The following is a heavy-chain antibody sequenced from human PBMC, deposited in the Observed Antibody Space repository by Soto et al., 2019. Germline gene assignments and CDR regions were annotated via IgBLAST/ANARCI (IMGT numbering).Heavy chain of an antibody. CDR2: IYYSGST. V-gene: IGHV4-30-4*01. CDR3: ATSTVFLHNADYYYGMDV. Sequence: QVQLQESGPGLVKPSQTLSLTCTVSGGSISSGDYYWSWIRQPPGKGLEWIGYIYYSGSTYYNPSLKSRLTISVATSKNQFSLKLSSVTAADTAVYYCATSTVFLHNADYYYGMDVWGQGTTVTVSS. J-gene: IGHJ6*02. CDR1: GGSISSGDYY. D-gene: IGHD4-17*01.